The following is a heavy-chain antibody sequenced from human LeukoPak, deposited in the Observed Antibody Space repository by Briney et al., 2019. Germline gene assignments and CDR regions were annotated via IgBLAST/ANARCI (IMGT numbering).Heavy chain of an antibody. D-gene: IGHD3-22*01. CDR2: IYYSGST. V-gene: IGHV4-61*01. Sequence: SETLSLTCTVSGGSISSNSYYWGWIRQPPGKGLEWIGYIYYSGSTNYNPSLKSRATISVDTSKNQFSLKLSSVTAADTAVYYCAREITSYYYDSSGYYHARRHIDYWGQGTLVTVSS. CDR1: GGSISSNSYY. J-gene: IGHJ4*02. CDR3: AREITSYYYDSSGYYHARRHIDY.